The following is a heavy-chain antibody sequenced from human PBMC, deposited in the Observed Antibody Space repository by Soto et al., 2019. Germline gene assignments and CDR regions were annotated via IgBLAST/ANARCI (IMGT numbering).Heavy chain of an antibody. CDR2: INAGNGNT. Sequence: ASVKVSCKASGYTFTSYAMHWVRQAPGQRLGWMGWINAGNGNTKYSQKFQGRVTITRDTSASTAYMELSSLRSEDTAVYYCARVNTYGDYFDYWGQGTLVTVSS. D-gene: IGHD4-17*01. V-gene: IGHV1-3*01. CDR3: ARVNTYGDYFDY. J-gene: IGHJ4*02. CDR1: GYTFTSYA.